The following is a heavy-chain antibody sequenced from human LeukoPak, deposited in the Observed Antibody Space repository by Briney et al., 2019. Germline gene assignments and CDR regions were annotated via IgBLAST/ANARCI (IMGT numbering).Heavy chain of an antibody. CDR2: IKQDGSEK. CDR1: GFTFDDYG. D-gene: IGHD5-24*01. Sequence: PGGSLRLSCAASGFTFDDYGMSWVRQAPGKGLEWVANIKQDGSEKYYADSVTGRFTISRDNAKNSLYLQMNSLRAEDTAVYYCANGDGFDYWGQGTLVTVSS. J-gene: IGHJ4*02. V-gene: IGHV3-7*01. CDR3: ANGDGFDY.